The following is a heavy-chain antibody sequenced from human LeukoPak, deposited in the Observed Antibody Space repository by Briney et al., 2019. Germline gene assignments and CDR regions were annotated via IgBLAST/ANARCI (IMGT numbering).Heavy chain of an antibody. J-gene: IGHJ5*02. Sequence: SETLSLTCTVSGGSISSYYWSWIRQPPGKGLEWIGYIYYSGSTNYNPSLKSRVTISLDTSKSQFSLNLSSMTAADTAVYYCARLVAVTGTVDWFDPWVQGTVVTVSS. CDR3: ARLVAVTGTVDWFDP. CDR1: GGSISSYY. D-gene: IGHD2-21*02. V-gene: IGHV4-59*08. CDR2: IYYSGST.